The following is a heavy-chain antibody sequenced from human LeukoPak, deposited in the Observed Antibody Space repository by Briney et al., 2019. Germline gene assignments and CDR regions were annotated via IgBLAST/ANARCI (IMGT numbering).Heavy chain of an antibody. J-gene: IGHJ4*02. CDR1: GFTFKNYA. CDR2: IIESGEST. CDR3: AKGSAQYYFDS. D-gene: IGHD3-10*01. V-gene: IGHV3-23*01. Sequence: GGSLRLSCAASGFTFKNYAMYWVRQAPGKGLERVSAIIESGESTYYTDSVKGRFTISRDNSKNTLYLQMNSLRAEDTAFYYCAKGSAQYYFDSWGQGTLVTVSS.